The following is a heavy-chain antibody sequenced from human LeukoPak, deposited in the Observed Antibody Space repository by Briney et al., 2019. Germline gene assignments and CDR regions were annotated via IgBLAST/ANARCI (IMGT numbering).Heavy chain of an antibody. CDR2: VSSDGST. CDR3: ARVIAGPTIREFDY. V-gene: IGHV3-66*01. J-gene: IGHJ4*02. CDR1: GITVSSNY. Sequence: SGGSLRLSCEVSGITVSSNYMAWVRQSPGKGLEWVSIVSSDGSTYYSDSVKGRFTLSRDNSKNTLYLQMNSLRAEDRAMYYCARVIAGPTIREFDYWSQGTLVTVSS. D-gene: IGHD5-24*01.